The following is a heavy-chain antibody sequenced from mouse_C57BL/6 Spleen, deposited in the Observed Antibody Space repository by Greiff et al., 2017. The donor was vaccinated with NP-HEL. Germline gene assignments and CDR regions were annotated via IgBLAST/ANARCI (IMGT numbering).Heavy chain of an antibody. CDR1: GFNIKDYY. Sequence: VQLQQSGAELVKPGASVKLSCTASGFNIKDYYMHWVKQRTEQGLEWIGRIDPEDGETKYVPKFQGKATITADTSSNTAYLQLSSLTSEDTAVYYCARYYYGSSLFAYWGQGTLVTVSA. CDR3: ARYYYGSSLFAY. CDR2: IDPEDGET. V-gene: IGHV14-2*01. D-gene: IGHD1-1*01. J-gene: IGHJ3*01.